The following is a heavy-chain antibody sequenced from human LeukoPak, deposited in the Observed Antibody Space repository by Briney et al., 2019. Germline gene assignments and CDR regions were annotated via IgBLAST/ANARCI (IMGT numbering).Heavy chain of an antibody. V-gene: IGHV3-30*04. D-gene: IGHD5-12*01. J-gene: IGHJ6*03. Sequence: GRSLRLSCAASGFTFSNYAMHWVRQAPGKGLEWVAVISYDGSNKYYADSVKGRFTISRDNSKNTLYLRMSSLRAEDTAVYYCARSLATSYYYMDVWGKGTTVTVSS. CDR1: GFTFSNYA. CDR2: ISYDGSNK. CDR3: ARSLATSYYYMDV.